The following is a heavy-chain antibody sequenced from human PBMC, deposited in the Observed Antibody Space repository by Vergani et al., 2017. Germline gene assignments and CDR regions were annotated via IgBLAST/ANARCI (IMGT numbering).Heavy chain of an antibody. CDR2: TYYIGST. Sequence: QVQLQESGPGLVKPSETLSLTCTVSGGSISSYYWSWIRQPPGKGLEWIGYTYYIGSTHYNPSLKSRFPISVDTSKNQFSLKLSSVTAADTAVYYCARGYYDILTGYYPGEYWGQGTLVTVSS. D-gene: IGHD3-9*01. V-gene: IGHV4-59*01. J-gene: IGHJ4*02. CDR3: ARGYYDILTGYYPGEY. CDR1: GGSISSYY.